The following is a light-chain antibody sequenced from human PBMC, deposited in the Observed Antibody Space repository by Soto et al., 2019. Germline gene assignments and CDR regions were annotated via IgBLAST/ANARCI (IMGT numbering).Light chain of an antibody. Sequence: SVLTQPPSASKSPGQRVTISCSGSSSNVGSNAVNWYQQLPGTAPTLLIYSNNERLSGVPDRFSGSKSGTSASLAISGLQSEDEADYYCATWDDSLNGYVFGTGTKVTVL. CDR3: ATWDDSLNGYV. J-gene: IGLJ1*01. CDR1: SSNVGSNA. V-gene: IGLV1-44*01. CDR2: SNN.